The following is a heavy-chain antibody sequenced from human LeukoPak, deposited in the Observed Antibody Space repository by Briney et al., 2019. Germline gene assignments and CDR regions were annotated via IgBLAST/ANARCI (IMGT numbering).Heavy chain of an antibody. CDR3: ARDLRGVYYYDSSGPFYYFDY. CDR1: GFTFSSYA. J-gene: IGHJ4*02. D-gene: IGHD3-22*01. V-gene: IGHV3-23*01. Sequence: GGSLRLSCAASGFTFSSYAMSWVRQAPGKGLEWVSAISGSGGSTYYADSVKGRFTISRDNAKNSLYLQMNSLRAEDTAVYYCARDLRGVYYYDSSGPFYYFDYWGQGTLVTVSS. CDR2: ISGSGGST.